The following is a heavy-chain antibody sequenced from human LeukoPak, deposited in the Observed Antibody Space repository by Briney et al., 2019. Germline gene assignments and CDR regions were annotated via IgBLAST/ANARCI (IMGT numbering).Heavy chain of an antibody. CDR3: ARDRGVVSAFDC. Sequence: PGGSLRLSCAASGFTFSSYAMHRVRQAPGKGLEWAAVISYDGSNKYYADSVKGRFTISRDNSKNTLYLQMNSLRAEDTAVYYCARDRGVVSAFDCWGQGTLVTVSS. D-gene: IGHD2-21*02. V-gene: IGHV3-30-3*01. J-gene: IGHJ4*02. CDR1: GFTFSSYA. CDR2: ISYDGSNK.